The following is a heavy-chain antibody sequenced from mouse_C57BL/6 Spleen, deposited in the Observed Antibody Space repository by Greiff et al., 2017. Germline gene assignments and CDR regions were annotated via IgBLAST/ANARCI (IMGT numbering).Heavy chain of an antibody. CDR3: ARYTTVVLSYYFDY. V-gene: IGHV1-82*01. CDR1: GYAFSSSW. J-gene: IGHJ2*01. CDR2: IYPGDGDT. D-gene: IGHD1-1*01. Sequence: VQGVESGPELVKPGASVKISCKASGYAFSSSWMNWVKQRPGKGLEWIGRIYPGDGDTNYNGKFKGKATLTADKSSSTAYMQLSSLTSEDSAVYFCARYTTVVLSYYFDYWGQGTTLTVSS.